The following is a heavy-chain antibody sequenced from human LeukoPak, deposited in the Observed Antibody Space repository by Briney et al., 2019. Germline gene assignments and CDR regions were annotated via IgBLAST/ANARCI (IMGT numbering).Heavy chain of an antibody. V-gene: IGHV1-18*01. CDR2: ISAYNGNT. Sequence: GASVKVSCKASGYTFTSYGISWVRQAPGQGLEWMGWISAYNGNTNYAQKLQGRATMTTDTSTSTAYMELRSLRSDDTAVYYCARSLGDIVVVVAATPDYYYYMDVWGKGTTVTVSS. CDR1: GYTFTSYG. D-gene: IGHD2-15*01. J-gene: IGHJ6*03. CDR3: ARSLGDIVVVVAATPDYYYYMDV.